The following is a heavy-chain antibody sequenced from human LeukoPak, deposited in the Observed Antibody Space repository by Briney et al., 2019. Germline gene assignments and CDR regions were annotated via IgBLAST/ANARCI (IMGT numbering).Heavy chain of an antibody. J-gene: IGHJ6*02. CDR3: ARASTRTYYYYGMDV. Sequence: GGSLRLSCAASGFTFSSYAMHWVRQAPGKGLEWVAVISYDGSNKYYADSVKGRFTISRDNSKNTLYLQMNSLRAEDTAVYYCARASTRTYYYYGMDVWGQGTTVTVSS. CDR1: GFTFSSYA. V-gene: IGHV3-30-3*01. CDR2: ISYDGSNK. D-gene: IGHD5/OR15-5a*01.